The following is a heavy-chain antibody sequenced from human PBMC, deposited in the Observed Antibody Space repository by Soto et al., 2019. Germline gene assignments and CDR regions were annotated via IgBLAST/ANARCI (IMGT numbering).Heavy chain of an antibody. CDR2: IYPGDSDT. V-gene: IGHV5-51*01. D-gene: IGHD3-3*01. CDR1: GYSFTSYW. Sequence: PGESLKISCKGSGYSFTSYWIGWVRQMPGKGLEWMGIIYPGDSDTRYSPSFQGQVTISADKSISTAYLQWSSLKASDTAMYYCARSGGPSDRQYYDFWSVGPPWFDPWGQGTLVTVSS. J-gene: IGHJ5*02. CDR3: ARSGGPSDRQYYDFWSVGPPWFDP.